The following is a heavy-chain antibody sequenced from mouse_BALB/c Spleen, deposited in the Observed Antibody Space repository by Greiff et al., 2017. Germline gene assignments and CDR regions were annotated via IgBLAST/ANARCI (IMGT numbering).Heavy chain of an antibody. D-gene: IGHD1-1*01. CDR1: GYTFTSYW. Sequence: VQLQQPGAELVKPGASVKMSCKASGYTFTSYWMHWVKQRPGQGLEWIGVIDPSDSYTSYNQKFKGKATLTVDTSSSTAYMQLSSLTSEDSAVYYCTSLITTVVATGYYFDYWGQGTTRTVSS. J-gene: IGHJ2*01. CDR2: IDPSDSYT. V-gene: IGHV1S127*01. CDR3: TSLITTVVATGYYFDY.